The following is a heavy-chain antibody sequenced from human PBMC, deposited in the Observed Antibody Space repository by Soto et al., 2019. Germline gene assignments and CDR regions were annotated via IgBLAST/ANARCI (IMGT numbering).Heavy chain of an antibody. CDR3: AKGDDSGDRGGWFDP. D-gene: IGHD4-17*01. J-gene: IGHJ5*02. Sequence: QVQLQESGPGMVKPSGTLSLTCAVSGDSITRVNWWSWVREAPGKGLEWIGEIYHSGSTNYNPSLKRRDSISVDTSNNLFSLILTSVTAADTAVYYCAKGDDSGDRGGWFDPWGQGTLVTVSS. CDR1: GDSITRVNW. V-gene: IGHV4-4*02. CDR2: IYHSGST.